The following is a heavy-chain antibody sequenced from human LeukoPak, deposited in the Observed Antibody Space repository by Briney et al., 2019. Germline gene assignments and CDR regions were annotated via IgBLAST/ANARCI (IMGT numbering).Heavy chain of an antibody. CDR3: ARVVPSPEYSSSSGPLDY. D-gene: IGHD6-6*01. V-gene: IGHV3-21*05. CDR1: GFTFSSYS. J-gene: IGHJ4*02. CDR2: ISSSSSYI. Sequence: PGGSLRLSCAASGFTFSSYSMNWVRQTPGKGLEWVSYISSSSSYIYYADSVKGRFTISRDNAKNSLYLQMNSLRAEDTAVYYCARVVPSPEYSSSSGPLDYWGQGTLVTVSS.